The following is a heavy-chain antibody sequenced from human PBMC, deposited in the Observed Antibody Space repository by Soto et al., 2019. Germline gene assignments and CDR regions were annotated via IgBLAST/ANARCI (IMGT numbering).Heavy chain of an antibody. D-gene: IGHD3-10*01. CDR2: IYYSGST. CDR3: ARPRWDYYGSGSYSSDYYYGMDV. J-gene: IGHJ6*02. CDR1: GGSITGGSISSTTYY. V-gene: IGHV4-39*01. Sequence: PSETLSLTCTVSGGSITGGSISSTTYYCGWMRQPPGKGLEWIGSIYYSGSTYYNPSLKSRVTISVDTSKNQFSLKLSSVTAADTAVYYCARPRWDYYGSGSYSSDYYYGMDVWGQGT.